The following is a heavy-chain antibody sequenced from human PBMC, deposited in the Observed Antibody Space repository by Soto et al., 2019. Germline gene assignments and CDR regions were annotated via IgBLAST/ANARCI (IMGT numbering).Heavy chain of an antibody. J-gene: IGHJ2*01. D-gene: IGHD1-26*01. CDR3: VREGGGWYFDL. V-gene: IGHV3-7*05. CDR2: IKQDGSDK. CDR1: GFTFSSYW. Sequence: EVQLVESGGGLVQPGGSLRLSCAASGFTFSSYWMSWVRQAPGKGLEWVANIKQDGSDKYYVDSVKGRFTISRDNAKNSLYLQMNTLRAEDTAVYYCVREGGGWYFDLCGRGTLVTVSS.